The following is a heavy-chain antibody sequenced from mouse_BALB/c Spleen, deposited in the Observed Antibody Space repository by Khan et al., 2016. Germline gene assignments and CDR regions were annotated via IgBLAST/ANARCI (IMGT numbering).Heavy chain of an antibody. J-gene: IGHJ2*01. Sequence: VQLQQSGAEIVKPGASVKLSCTASGFNIKDTYMHWVRQRPEQGLEWIGRIDPANVNSKYDPNFQGKATITADTSSNTAYLQLSGLTTEDTAVYFCARRGPIFYCGSSFGYWGQGTALTVSS. D-gene: IGHD1-1*01. CDR2: IDPANVNS. V-gene: IGHV14-3*02. CDR1: GFNIKDTY. CDR3: ARRGPIFYCGSSFGY.